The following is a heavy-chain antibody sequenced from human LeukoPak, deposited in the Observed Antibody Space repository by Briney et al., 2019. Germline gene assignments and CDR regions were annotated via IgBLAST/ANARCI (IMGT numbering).Heavy chain of an antibody. D-gene: IGHD3-10*01. CDR1: GGSMRSYY. CDR3: ARAPGGYGSGSRGAFDI. J-gene: IGHJ3*02. V-gene: IGHV4-59*01. CDR2: IYYSGST. Sequence: RTSETLSLTCTVSGGSMRSYYWSWIRQPPGKGLEWIGYIYYSGSTNYYPSLKSRVTISIDTSKNQFSLKLSSVTAADTAVYYCARAPGGYGSGSRGAFDIWGQGTMVTVSS.